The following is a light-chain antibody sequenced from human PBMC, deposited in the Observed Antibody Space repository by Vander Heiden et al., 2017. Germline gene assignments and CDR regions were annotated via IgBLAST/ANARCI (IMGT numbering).Light chain of an antibody. V-gene: IGLV1-51*02. CDR3: GTWDSSLSVWV. CDR2: ENN. CDR1: SSNIGNNY. Sequence: QSVLTQPPSVSAAPGQKVTISCSGSSSNIGNNYVSWYQQLPGTAPKLLMYENNKRQLGIPDRFSGSKSGTSATLGITGLQTGDEADYYCGTWDSSLSVWVFGGGTKLTVL. J-gene: IGLJ3*02.